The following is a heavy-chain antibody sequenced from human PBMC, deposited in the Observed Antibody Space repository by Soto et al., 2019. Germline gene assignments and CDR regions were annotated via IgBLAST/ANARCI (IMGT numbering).Heavy chain of an antibody. J-gene: IGHJ6*02. D-gene: IGHD1-1*01. CDR3: VTGTPTPGLDI. CDR1: GFIFSAYP. V-gene: IGHV3-7*03. CDR2: INRSGTST. Sequence: GGSLSLSCVGSGFIFSAYPLNWVRQAPGQGLEWVANINRSGTSTNYVDSVRGRFSTSRDNTRKSCDLNMDSLRVGDTATYYCVTGTPTPGLDISGRGTTVTVSS.